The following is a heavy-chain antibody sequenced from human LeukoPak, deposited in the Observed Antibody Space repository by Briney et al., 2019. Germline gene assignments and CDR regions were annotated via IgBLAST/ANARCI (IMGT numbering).Heavy chain of an antibody. CDR3: ARGRYEGATDCGY. J-gene: IGHJ4*02. CDR1: GFTFSSYS. D-gene: IGHD1-26*01. Sequence: PGGSLRLSCAASGFTFSSYSMNWVRQAPGKGLEWVSSISSSSTYTYYADSVKGRFTISRDNAKNSLSLQMNSLRAEDTAVYYCARGRYEGATDCGYWGQGTLVTVSA. CDR2: ISSSSTYT. V-gene: IGHV3-21*01.